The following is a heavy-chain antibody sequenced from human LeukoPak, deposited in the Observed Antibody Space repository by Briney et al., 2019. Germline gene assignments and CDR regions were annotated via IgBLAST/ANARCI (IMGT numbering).Heavy chain of an antibody. Sequence: GGSLRLSCAASGFTFSSYWMHWVRQAPGKGLVGVSRINSYGSSTRYADSVKGRFTISRDNAKNTLYLQMNSLRAEDTAVYYCARPSTTYYYDSSGYYWGQGTLVTVSS. J-gene: IGHJ4*02. CDR2: INSYGSST. CDR3: ARPSTTYYYDSSGYY. CDR1: GFTFSSYW. V-gene: IGHV3-74*01. D-gene: IGHD3-22*01.